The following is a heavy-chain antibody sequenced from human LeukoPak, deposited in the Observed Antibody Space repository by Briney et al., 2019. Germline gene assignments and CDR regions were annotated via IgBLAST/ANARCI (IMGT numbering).Heavy chain of an antibody. CDR3: AREGCSSTSCYDY. J-gene: IGHJ4*02. CDR2: ISSSSYI. CDR1: GFTFSSYS. D-gene: IGHD2-2*01. Sequence: GGSLRLSCAASGFTFSSYSMNWVRQAPGKGLEWVSSISSSSYIYYADSVKGRFTISRDNANNSLYLQMNSLRAEDTAVYYCAREGCSSTSCYDYWGQGTLVTVSS. V-gene: IGHV3-21*01.